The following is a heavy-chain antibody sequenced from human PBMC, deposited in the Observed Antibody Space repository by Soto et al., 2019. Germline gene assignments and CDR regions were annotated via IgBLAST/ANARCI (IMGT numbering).Heavy chain of an antibody. J-gene: IGHJ5*02. Sequence: PGESLKISCKASGYSFTSYWIAWMRQMPGKGLEWMGIIYPGDSDPRYSPSFQGQVTISADNSISTAYLQWSSLRASDTAIYYCARTNGAGSYYNHWGQGTLVTVSS. CDR1: GYSFTSYW. CDR3: ARTNGAGSYYNH. D-gene: IGHD3-10*01. CDR2: IYPGDSDP. V-gene: IGHV5-51*01.